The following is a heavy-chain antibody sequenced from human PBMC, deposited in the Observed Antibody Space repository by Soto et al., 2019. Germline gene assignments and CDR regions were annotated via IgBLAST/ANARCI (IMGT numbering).Heavy chain of an antibody. Sequence: EVQLVESGGGLVKPGGSLRLSCAASGFTFSRYSMNWVRQAPGKGLEWVSSISSSSSYIYYADSVKGRFTISRDNAKNSLYRQRNSLRAEDTAVYYCARPVEYSCSSVDPHFDYWGQGTLVTVSS. D-gene: IGHD6-6*01. CDR2: ISSSSSYI. CDR1: GFTFSRYS. J-gene: IGHJ4*02. CDR3: ARPVEYSCSSVDPHFDY. V-gene: IGHV3-21*01.